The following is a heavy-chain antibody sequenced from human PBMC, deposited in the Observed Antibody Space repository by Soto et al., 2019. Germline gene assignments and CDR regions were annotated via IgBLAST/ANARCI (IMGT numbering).Heavy chain of an antibody. D-gene: IGHD3-10*01. CDR2: IFHDGTA. V-gene: IGHV4-4*01. J-gene: IGHJ4*02. CDR1: VVSRTSGNW. Sequence: PPETLSRTCAVSVVSRTSGNWCNCVRQSPQRGLEYIGEIFHDGTANYYPSFERRVAMSVDTSRNQFSLKLTSVTAADTAVYFCARLVYDTRLNYMYFDFWGPGTLVTVSS. CDR3: ARLVYDTRLNYMYFDF.